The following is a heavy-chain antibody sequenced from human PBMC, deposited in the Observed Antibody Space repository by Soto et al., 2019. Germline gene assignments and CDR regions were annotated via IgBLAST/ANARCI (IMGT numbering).Heavy chain of an antibody. Sequence: QVQLVQSGAEVKKPGASVKVSCKASGYTFTSYAMHWVRQAPGQRLEWMGWINAGNGNTKYSQKFQGRVTITRDTSASTAYMELSSLRSEDTAVYYCARGAFRFGYGDYLFFDYWGQGTLVTVSS. CDR2: INAGNGNT. CDR1: GYTFTSYA. J-gene: IGHJ4*02. D-gene: IGHD4-17*01. V-gene: IGHV1-3*01. CDR3: ARGAFRFGYGDYLFFDY.